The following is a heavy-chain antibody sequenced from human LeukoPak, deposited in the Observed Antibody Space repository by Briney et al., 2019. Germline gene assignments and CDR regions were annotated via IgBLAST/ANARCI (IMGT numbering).Heavy chain of an antibody. Sequence: GRSLRLSCVVSGFTFSSYGMHWVRQATGKGLEWVALIWYDGSNKYYADSVKGRFTISRDNSKNTLYLQMNSLRADDTAVYYCARDVFTTYDTGGGYFDYWGQGTLVTVSS. CDR3: ARDVFTTYDTGGGYFDY. J-gene: IGHJ4*02. CDR2: IWYDGSNK. V-gene: IGHV3-33*01. D-gene: IGHD3-22*01. CDR1: GFTFSSYG.